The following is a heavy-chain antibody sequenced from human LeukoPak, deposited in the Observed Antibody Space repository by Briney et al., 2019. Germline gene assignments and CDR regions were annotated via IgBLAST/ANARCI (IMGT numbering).Heavy chain of an antibody. J-gene: IGHJ4*02. Sequence: PGGSLRLSCAASGFTFSSYAMSWVRQAPGKGLEWVSAISGSGGSTYYADSVNGRFTISRDNSKNTLYLQMNSLRAEDTAVYFCAKEKAWVKCLDYWGQGTLVTVSS. D-gene: IGHD5/OR15-5a*01. CDR2: ISGSGGST. CDR3: AKEKAWVKCLDY. V-gene: IGHV3-23*01. CDR1: GFTFSSYA.